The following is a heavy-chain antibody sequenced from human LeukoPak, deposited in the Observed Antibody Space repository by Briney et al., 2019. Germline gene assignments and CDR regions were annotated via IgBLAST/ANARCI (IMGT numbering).Heavy chain of an antibody. J-gene: IGHJ4*02. CDR1: GYTFTSYD. CDR2: MNPNSGNT. CDR3: ARDPTYDILTGYSSLSLDY. D-gene: IGHD3-9*01. V-gene: IGHV1-8*02. Sequence: ASVKVSCKASGYTFTSYDINWVRQATGQGLEWMGWMNPNSGNTGYAQKFQGRVTMTTDTSTSTAYMELRSLRSDDTAVYYCARDPTYDILTGYSSLSLDYWGQGTLVTVSS.